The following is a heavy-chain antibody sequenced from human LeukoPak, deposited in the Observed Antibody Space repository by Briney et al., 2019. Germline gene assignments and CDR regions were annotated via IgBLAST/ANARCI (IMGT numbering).Heavy chain of an antibody. J-gene: IGHJ4*02. CDR1: GFTFSSYW. D-gene: IGHD6-19*01. CDR2: IKQDGSEK. V-gene: IGHV3-7*01. Sequence: PGGSLRLSRAASGFTFSSYWMSWVRQAPGKGLEWVANIKQDGSEKYYVDSVKGRFTISRDNAKNSLYLQMNSLRAEDTAVYYCASLAVAGTPFDYWGQGTLVTVSS. CDR3: ASLAVAGTPFDY.